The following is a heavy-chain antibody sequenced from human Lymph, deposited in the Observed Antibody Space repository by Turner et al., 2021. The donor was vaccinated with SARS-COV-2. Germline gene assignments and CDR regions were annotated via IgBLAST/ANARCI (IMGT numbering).Heavy chain of an antibody. V-gene: IGHV3-23*01. Sequence: QLLESGGGLVQPGGSLRLSCAASGFTFSSYGMSWVRQAPGKGLEWVSAISGSGGSTYYADSVKGRFTISRDNSKNTLYLQMNRLRAEETALYYCAKGVAEGLLQPTSFDSWGQGTLVTVSS. D-gene: IGHD2-21*01. CDR1: GFTFSSYG. CDR3: AKGVAEGLLQPTSFDS. CDR2: ISGSGGST. J-gene: IGHJ4*02.